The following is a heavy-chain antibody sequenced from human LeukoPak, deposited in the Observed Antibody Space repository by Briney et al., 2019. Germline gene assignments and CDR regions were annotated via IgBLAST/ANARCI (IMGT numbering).Heavy chain of an antibody. J-gene: IGHJ3*01. CDR3: AREDSSAFDL. Sequence: PGGSLRLSCAASGFTFSSYSMNWVRQAPGKGLEWVSSISSSSSYIYYADSVKDRFTISRDNAKNSLYLQMNSLRAEDRAVYFCAREDSSAFDLWGQGTMVTVSS. D-gene: IGHD6-25*01. CDR1: GFTFSSYS. V-gene: IGHV3-21*01. CDR2: ISSSSSYI.